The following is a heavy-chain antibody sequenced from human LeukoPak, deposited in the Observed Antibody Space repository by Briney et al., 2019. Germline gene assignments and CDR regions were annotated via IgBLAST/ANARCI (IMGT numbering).Heavy chain of an antibody. CDR2: VSHSGSS. J-gene: IGHJ5*02. V-gene: IGHV4-34*01. CDR3: ARGIFYGGRNQYIWLDL. D-gene: IGHD4-23*01. Sequence: SETLSLTCAVYGGPFRGFFWSWIRQAPGKGLEWIGEVSHSGSSNYNPSLKSRINISLDTSKSQFSLKLTSVTAADTAVYYCARGIFYGGRNQYIWLDLWGQGTLVTVSS. CDR1: GGPFRGFF.